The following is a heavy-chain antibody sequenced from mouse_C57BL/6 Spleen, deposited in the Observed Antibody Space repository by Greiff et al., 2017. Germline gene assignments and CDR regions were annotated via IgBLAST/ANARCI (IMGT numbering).Heavy chain of an antibody. Sequence: EVKLVESGGGLVKPGGSLKLSCAASGFTFSDYGMHWVRQAPEKGLEWVAYISSGSSTIYYADTVKGRFTISRDNAKNTLFLQMTSLRSEDTAMYYCARGAYSNRGYYAMDYWGQGTSVTVSS. J-gene: IGHJ4*01. CDR2: ISSGSSTI. CDR3: ARGAYSNRGYYAMDY. CDR1: GFTFSDYG. D-gene: IGHD2-5*01. V-gene: IGHV5-17*01.